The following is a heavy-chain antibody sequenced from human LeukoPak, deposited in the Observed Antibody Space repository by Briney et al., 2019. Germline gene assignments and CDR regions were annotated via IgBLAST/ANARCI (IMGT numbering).Heavy chain of an antibody. CDR3: ARDLAVAGTLYVQILRDAEYFQH. V-gene: IGHV1-18*01. CDR2: ISAYNGNT. Sequence: ASVKVSCKASGYTFTSYGISWVRQAPGQGLEWMGWISAYNGNTNYAQKLQGRVTMTTDTSTSTAYMELRSLRSDDTAVYYCARDLAVAGTLYVQILRDAEYFQHWGQGTLVTVSS. CDR1: GYTFTSYG. J-gene: IGHJ1*01. D-gene: IGHD6-19*01.